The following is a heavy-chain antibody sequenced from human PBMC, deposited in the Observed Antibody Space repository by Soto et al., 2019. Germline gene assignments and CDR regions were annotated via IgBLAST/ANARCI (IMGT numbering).Heavy chain of an antibody. V-gene: IGHV3-21*01. J-gene: IGHJ6*02. CDR3: ARLKLNRYSGNYYMDAMDV. Sequence: SLSISCASSGFTYLLNRMNWVLQAPGPGLEWVSSISSRSGHIYYADSLKGRFTISRDNAKNSLFLQMNSLRAEDTAVYYCARLKLNRYSGNYYMDAMDVWGQGDTVTVS. D-gene: IGHD1-26*01. CDR2: ISSRSGHI. CDR1: GFTYLLNR.